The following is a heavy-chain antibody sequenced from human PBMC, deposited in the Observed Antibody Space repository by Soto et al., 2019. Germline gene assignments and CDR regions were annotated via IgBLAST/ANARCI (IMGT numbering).Heavy chain of an antibody. CDR3: ARCGGLYGPCYFDC. D-gene: IGHD2-8*01. V-gene: IGHV3-53*02. J-gene: IGHJ4*02. CDR1: GFIVSSSY. CDR2: IYADGRT. Sequence: DVQLVETGGGLIQPGRSLSLSCAASGFIVSSSYMTWVRQPPGKGLEWVSVIYADGRTYYADSVKGRCTISRDNSKNTLYLQMNSLSAEETAVYYCARCGGLYGPCYFDCWGQGTLVSVPS.